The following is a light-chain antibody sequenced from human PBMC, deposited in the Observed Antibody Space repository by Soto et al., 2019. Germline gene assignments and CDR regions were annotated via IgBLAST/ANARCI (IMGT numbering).Light chain of an antibody. V-gene: IGKV1-17*01. J-gene: IGKJ4*01. CDR3: QHYETLPLT. CDR1: QGIRND. Sequence: DMQMTQSPSSLSASVGDRVTITCRASQGIRNDLGWHQQKPGKAPKRLIYAASSLQSGVPSRFSGSGSGTEFTLTINRLQPEDIATYYCQHYETLPLTFGGGTKVDI. CDR2: AAS.